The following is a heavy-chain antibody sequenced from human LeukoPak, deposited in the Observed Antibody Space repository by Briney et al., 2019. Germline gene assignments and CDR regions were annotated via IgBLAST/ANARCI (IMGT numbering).Heavy chain of an antibody. V-gene: IGHV3-23*01. CDR2: ISGSCCST. D-gene: IGHD6-6*01. Sequence: LSAISGSCCSTYYAHSVKRLFTISRDNSKNTLYLQMNSLRAVDTAVYYCAKVAAARPENYYWGQGTLVTVSS. J-gene: IGHJ4*02. CDR3: AKVAAARPENYY.